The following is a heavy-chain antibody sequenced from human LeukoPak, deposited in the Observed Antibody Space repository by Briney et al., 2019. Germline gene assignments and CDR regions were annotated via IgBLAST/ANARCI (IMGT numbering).Heavy chain of an antibody. J-gene: IGHJ3*02. V-gene: IGHV4-59*01. CDR3: ARDGSSSVRAGANDAFDI. CDR1: GGSISSYY. D-gene: IGHD6-6*01. Sequence: PSETLSLTCTVSGGSISSYYWSWIRQPPGKGLEWIGYIYYSGSTNYNPSLKSRVTISVDTSKNQFSLKLSSVTAADTAVYYCARDGSSSVRAGANDAFDIWGQGTMVTVSS. CDR2: IYYSGST.